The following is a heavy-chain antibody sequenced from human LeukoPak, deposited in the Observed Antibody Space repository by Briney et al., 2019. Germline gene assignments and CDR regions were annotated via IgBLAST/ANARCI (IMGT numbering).Heavy chain of an antibody. D-gene: IGHD3-22*01. Sequence: GRSLRLSCAASGFTFDDYAMHWVRQAPGKGLEWVSGISWNSGSIGYADSVKGRFTISRDNAKNSLYLQMYSLRAEDTALYYCAKDRYYYDSGNFDYWGQGTLVTVSS. CDR1: GFTFDDYA. J-gene: IGHJ4*02. CDR3: AKDRYYYDSGNFDY. V-gene: IGHV3-9*01. CDR2: ISWNSGSI.